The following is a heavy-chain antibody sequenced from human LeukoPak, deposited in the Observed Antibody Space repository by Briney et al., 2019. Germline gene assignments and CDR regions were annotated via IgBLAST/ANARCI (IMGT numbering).Heavy chain of an antibody. CDR3: ARLNSNYDANWFDP. J-gene: IGHJ5*02. CDR2: IYYSGST. Sequence: SETLSLTCTVSGGSLSSYYWSWIRQPPGKGLEWMGYIYYSGSTNYNPSLKSRVTISVDTSKNQFSLKLSSVTAADTAVCYCARLNSNYDANWFDPWGQGTLVTVSS. D-gene: IGHD4-11*01. V-gene: IGHV4-59*08. CDR1: GGSLSSYY.